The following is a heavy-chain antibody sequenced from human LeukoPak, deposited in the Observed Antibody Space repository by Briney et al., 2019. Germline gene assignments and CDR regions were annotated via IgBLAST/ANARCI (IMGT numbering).Heavy chain of an antibody. CDR1: GFTFSRNG. D-gene: IGHD1-1*01. V-gene: IGHV3-23*01. CDR2: ISGSGGNT. J-gene: IGHJ6*03. CDR3: TTQSGGTIYYYYYYMDV. Sequence: QLGGSLRLSCAASGFTFSRNGMTWVRQAPGKGLEWVSAISGSGGNTYYADSVKGRFTISRDNSKNTLYLQMNSLRAEATAVYYCTTQSGGTIYYYYYYMDVWDKGTTVTVSS.